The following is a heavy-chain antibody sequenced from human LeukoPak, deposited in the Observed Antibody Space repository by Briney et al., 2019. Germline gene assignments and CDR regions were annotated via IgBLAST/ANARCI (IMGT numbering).Heavy chain of an antibody. CDR1: GFTFSSYS. Sequence: PGGSLRLSCAASGFTFSSYSMNWVRQAPGKGLEWVSSISSSSSYIYYADSVKGRFTISRDNAKNSLYLQMNSLRAEDTAVYYCARSHIVVVPAADNWFDPWDQGTLVTVSS. CDR3: ARSHIVVVPAADNWFDP. CDR2: ISSSSSYI. V-gene: IGHV3-21*01. J-gene: IGHJ5*02. D-gene: IGHD2-2*01.